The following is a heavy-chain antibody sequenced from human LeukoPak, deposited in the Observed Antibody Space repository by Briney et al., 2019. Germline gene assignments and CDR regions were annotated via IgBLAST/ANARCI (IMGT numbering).Heavy chain of an antibody. CDR1: GFTFSRYG. D-gene: IGHD4-17*01. CDR2: IWYDGSNK. J-gene: IGHJ3*02. CDR3: ARELALRDAFDI. V-gene: IGHV3-33*01. Sequence: GRSLTLSCAASGFTFSRYGMHWVRQAPGKGLEWVAVIWYDGSNKYYADSVKGRFTISRDNSKNTLYLQMNSLRAEDTAVYYCARELALRDAFDIWGQGTMVTVSS.